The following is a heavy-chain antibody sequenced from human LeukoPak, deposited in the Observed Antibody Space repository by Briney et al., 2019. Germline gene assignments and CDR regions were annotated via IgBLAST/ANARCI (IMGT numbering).Heavy chain of an antibody. J-gene: IGHJ5*02. Sequence: GGSLRLSCAASGFTFSSYAMSWVRQAPGKGLEWVSAISGSGGSTYYADSVKGRFTISRDNSKNTLYLQMNSLRAEDTAVNYCAKDLETHCSGGSCYLNWFDPWGQGTLVTVAS. V-gene: IGHV3-23*01. CDR2: ISGSGGST. CDR3: AKDLETHCSGGSCYLNWFDP. D-gene: IGHD2-15*01. CDR1: GFTFSSYA.